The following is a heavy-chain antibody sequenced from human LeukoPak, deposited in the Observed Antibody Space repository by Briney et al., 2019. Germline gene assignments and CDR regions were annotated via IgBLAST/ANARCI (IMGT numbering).Heavy chain of an antibody. V-gene: IGHV3-15*01. D-gene: IGHD5-18*01. CDR1: GFTFSNAW. Sequence: GGSLRLSCAASGFTFSNAWMSWVRQAPGKGVEWVGRIKSKTDGGTTNYAAPVEGNFPIPRHDSKNTLNRQMNSLKTEDPAVYYCTSGYSFPAPLDYWGQGTLVTVSS. CDR3: TSGYSFPAPLDY. CDR2: IKSKTDGGTT. J-gene: IGHJ4*02.